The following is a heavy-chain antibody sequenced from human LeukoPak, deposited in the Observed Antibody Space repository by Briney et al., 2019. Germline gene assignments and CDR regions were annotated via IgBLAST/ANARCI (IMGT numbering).Heavy chain of an antibody. V-gene: IGHV4-34*01. J-gene: IGHJ6*02. CDR2: INHSGST. CDR1: GGSFSGYY. CDR3: ARHSGPHYYYYGMDV. Sequence: SETLSLTCAVYGGSFSGYYWSWIRQPPGKGLEWLGEINHSGSTNYNPSLKSRVTISVDTSKNQFSLKLSSVTAADTAVYYCARHSGPHYYYYGMDVWGQGTTVTVSS.